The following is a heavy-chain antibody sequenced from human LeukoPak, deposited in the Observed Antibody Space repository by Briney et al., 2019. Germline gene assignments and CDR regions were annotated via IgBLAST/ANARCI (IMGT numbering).Heavy chain of an antibody. V-gene: IGHV4-39*07. CDR3: ARLGGYSYGRSFDY. D-gene: IGHD5-18*01. CDR1: GGSISSSSYY. J-gene: IGHJ4*02. Sequence: SETLSLTCTVSGGSISSSSYYWGWIRQPPGKGLEWIGTIYYSGSTYYNLSLKSRVTISVDTSKNQFSLKLSSVTAADTAVYYCARLGGYSYGRSFDYWGQGTLVTVSS. CDR2: IYYSGST.